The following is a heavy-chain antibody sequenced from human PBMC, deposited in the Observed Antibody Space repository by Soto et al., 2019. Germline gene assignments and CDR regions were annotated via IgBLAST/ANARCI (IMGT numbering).Heavy chain of an antibody. CDR2: ISGSGGST. CDR1: GFTFSSYA. V-gene: IGHV3-23*01. J-gene: IGHJ4*02. Sequence: EVQLLESGGGLVQPGGSLRLSCAASGFTFSSYAMSWVRQAPGKGLEWVSAISGSGGSTYYADAVKGRFTISRDNSKNTLYLQMNSLRAEYTAVYYCAKDSATVTTRHHFDYWGQGTLVTFSS. CDR3: AKDSATVTTRHHFDY. D-gene: IGHD4-17*01.